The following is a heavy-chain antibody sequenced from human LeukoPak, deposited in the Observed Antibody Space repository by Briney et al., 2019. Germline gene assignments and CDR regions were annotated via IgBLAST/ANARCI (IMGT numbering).Heavy chain of an antibody. V-gene: IGHV3-33*06. J-gene: IGHJ4*02. CDR3: AKGTAGLDY. Sequence: GGSLRLSCAASGFTLSGYAMHWVRQAPGKGLEWVAVMWYDGGNKYYADSVKGRFTISRDNSKNTLYLQMNSLRAEDTAVYYCAKGTAGLDYWGQGTLVTVSS. CDR2: MWYDGGNK. D-gene: IGHD6-13*01. CDR1: GFTLSGYA.